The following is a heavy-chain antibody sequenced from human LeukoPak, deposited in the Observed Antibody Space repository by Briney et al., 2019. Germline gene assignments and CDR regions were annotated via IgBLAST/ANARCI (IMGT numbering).Heavy chain of an antibody. CDR3: ARDRIVVVPAALYYYYGMDV. CDR2: IIPILGIA. Sequence: TVKVSCKASGYTFTSYGISWVRQAPGQGLEWMGRIIPILGIANYAQKFQGRVTITADKSTSTAYMELSSLRSEDTAVYYCARDRIVVVPAALYYYYGMDVWGQGTTVTVSS. V-gene: IGHV1-69*04. CDR1: GYTFTSYG. D-gene: IGHD2-2*01. J-gene: IGHJ6*02.